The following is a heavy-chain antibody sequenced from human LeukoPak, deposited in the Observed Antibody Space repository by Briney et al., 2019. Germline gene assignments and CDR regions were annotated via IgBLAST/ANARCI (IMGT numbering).Heavy chain of an antibody. Sequence: GGSLRLSCAASGFTFSSYAMHWVRQAPGKGLEWVAVISYDGSNKYYADSVKGRFTISRDNSKNTLYLQMNSLRAEDTAVYYCARLPWGYVYVWGSYLKDSDAFDIWGQGTMVTVSS. CDR3: ARLPWGYVYVWGSYLKDSDAFDI. J-gene: IGHJ3*02. CDR2: ISYDGSNK. D-gene: IGHD3-16*02. CDR1: GFTFSSYA. V-gene: IGHV3-30*04.